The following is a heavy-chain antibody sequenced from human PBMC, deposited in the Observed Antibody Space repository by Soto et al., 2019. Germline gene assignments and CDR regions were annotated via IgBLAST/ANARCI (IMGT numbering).Heavy chain of an antibody. D-gene: IGHD7-27*01. CDR3: ARAKFESTGWHQFDI. Sequence: SETLSLTCTVPGGSFTGHFWSWVRQPPGKGLEWIGEVSHSGNTKYYPSLRSRVTLSVDSSKNQTSLALTSVTAADTAVYYCARAKFESTGWHQFDIWGQGTLVTVSS. J-gene: IGHJ4*02. V-gene: IGHV4-34*01. CDR2: VSHSGNT. CDR1: GGSFTGHF.